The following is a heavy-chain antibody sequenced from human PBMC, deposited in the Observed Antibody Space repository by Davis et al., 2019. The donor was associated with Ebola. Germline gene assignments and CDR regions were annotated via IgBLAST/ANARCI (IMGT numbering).Heavy chain of an antibody. D-gene: IGHD6-19*01. J-gene: IGHJ4*02. V-gene: IGHV3-73*01. Sequence: GGSLRLSCAASGFTFSGSAMHWVRQASGKGLEWVGRIRSKANSYATAYAASVKGRFTISRDDSKNTAYLQMNSLKTEDTAVYYCTTQWLVLFARDYWGQGTLATVSS. CDR1: GFTFSGSA. CDR3: TTQWLVLFARDY. CDR2: IRSKANSYAT.